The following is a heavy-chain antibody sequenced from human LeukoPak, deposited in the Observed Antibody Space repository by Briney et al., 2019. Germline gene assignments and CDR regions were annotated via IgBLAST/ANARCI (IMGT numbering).Heavy chain of an antibody. V-gene: IGHV3-21*01. J-gene: IGHJ5*02. CDR1: XXXXXGYX. D-gene: IGHD3-9*01. CDR2: ISSSSSYI. CDR3: ARDLYDILTLSNWFDP. Sequence: PGGSXXXSXAXXXXXXXGYXMNWVRQAPGXGLEWVSSISSSSSYIYYADSVKGRFTISRDNAKNSLYLQMNSLRAEDTAVYYCARDLYDILTLSNWFDPWGQGTLVTVSS.